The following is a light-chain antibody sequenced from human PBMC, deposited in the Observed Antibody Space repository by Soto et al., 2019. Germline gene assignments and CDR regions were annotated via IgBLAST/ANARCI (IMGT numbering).Light chain of an antibody. Sequence: DIQMTQFPSTLSASVGDRVTITCRASQSISNRLAWFQQKSGEAPKILIHKVSSLESGVPSRFSGSGSGTEFTLTISSLQPDEFATYYCKQYNTYSWTFGQGTKVEIK. CDR3: KQYNTYSWT. J-gene: IGKJ1*01. CDR2: KVS. CDR1: QSISNR. V-gene: IGKV1-5*03.